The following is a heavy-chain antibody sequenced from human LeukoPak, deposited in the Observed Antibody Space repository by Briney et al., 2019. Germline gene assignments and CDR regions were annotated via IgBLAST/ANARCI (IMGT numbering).Heavy chain of an antibody. J-gene: IGHJ6*03. D-gene: IGHD1-26*01. CDR2: ISGSGGST. V-gene: IGHV3-23*01. CDR3: ARMPGGSYYFYYYYKDV. Sequence: GGSLRLSCAASGFTFSSYAMSWVRQAPGKGLEWVSAISGSGGSTYYADSVKGRFTISRDNSKNTLYLQMNSLRAEDTAVYYCARMPGGSYYFYYYYKDVWGKGTTVTVSS. CDR1: GFTFSSYA.